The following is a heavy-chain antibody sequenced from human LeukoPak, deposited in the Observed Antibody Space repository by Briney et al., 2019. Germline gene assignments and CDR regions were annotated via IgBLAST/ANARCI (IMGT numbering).Heavy chain of an antibody. D-gene: IGHD3-10*01. Sequence: PSETLSLTCTVSGDSISGFYWSWIRQPPGKGLEWIGYIYYSGSTNYNPSLKSRVTISLDTSKTQFSLKLSSVTAADTAVYFCARSSYYYGADAFDIWGQGTMVTVSS. J-gene: IGHJ3*02. CDR2: IYYSGST. CDR3: ARSSYYYGADAFDI. V-gene: IGHV4-59*01. CDR1: GDSISGFY.